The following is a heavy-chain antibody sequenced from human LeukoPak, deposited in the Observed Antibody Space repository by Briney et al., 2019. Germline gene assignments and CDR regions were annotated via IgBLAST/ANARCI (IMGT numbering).Heavy chain of an antibody. D-gene: IGHD3-10*01. V-gene: IGHV4-31*11. CDR1: GASISSGGFF. J-gene: IGHJ4*02. CDR2: IYYRGST. Sequence: PSETLSLTCAVSGASISSGGFFWSWIRQHPGMGLEWLGCIYYRGSTYYNPSLNSRVTISVDTSKNQFSLELSSVTAADTAVYYCARVTGSITYIDFWGQGTLVTVSS. CDR3: ARVTGSITYIDF.